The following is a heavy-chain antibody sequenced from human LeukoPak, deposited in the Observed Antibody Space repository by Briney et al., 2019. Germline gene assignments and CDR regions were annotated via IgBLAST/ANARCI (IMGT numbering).Heavy chain of an antibody. V-gene: IGHV3-23*01. CDR2: TSDRGDYT. J-gene: IGHJ4*02. CDR3: AKKAQYNGNYPLGY. D-gene: IGHD1-26*01. Sequence: GGSLRLSCAASGFTFTSYSMSWVRQAPGKGLEWVSGTSDRGDYTYYADSMKGRFTISRDNSKNTLYLQMNSLRAEDTALYFCAKKAQYNGNYPLGYWGQGTLVTVSS. CDR1: GFTFTSYS.